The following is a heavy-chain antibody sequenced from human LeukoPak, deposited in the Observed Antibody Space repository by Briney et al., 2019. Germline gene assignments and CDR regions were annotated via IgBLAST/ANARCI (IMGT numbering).Heavy chain of an antibody. D-gene: IGHD6-19*01. V-gene: IGHV3-30-3*01. CDR1: GFSFSRYA. Sequence: GGSLRLSCAASGFSFSRYAMNWVRQAPGKGLEWVAIMSSDGNNKNYADSVKGRFTISRDNAKNSLYLQMNSLRDEDTAVYYCARAYGYTSPYYFDYWGQGTLVTVSS. CDR2: MSSDGNNK. J-gene: IGHJ4*02. CDR3: ARAYGYTSPYYFDY.